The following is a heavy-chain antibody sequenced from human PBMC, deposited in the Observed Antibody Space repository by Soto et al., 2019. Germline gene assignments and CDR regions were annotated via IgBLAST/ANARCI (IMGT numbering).Heavy chain of an antibody. V-gene: IGHV1-69*04. J-gene: IGHJ4*02. Sequence: QVQLVQSGAEVKKPGSSVKVSCKASGGTFSSFVISWVRQAPGQGLEWMGRIIPSIGIINYAQKFQGRVTIPADPSTSTAYMVLSSLRSDDTAVYYCAREGDMKFHSDSSDEPGYWGQGTLVTVSS. CDR2: IIPSIGII. CDR1: GGTFSSFV. D-gene: IGHD3-22*01. CDR3: AREGDMKFHSDSSDEPGY.